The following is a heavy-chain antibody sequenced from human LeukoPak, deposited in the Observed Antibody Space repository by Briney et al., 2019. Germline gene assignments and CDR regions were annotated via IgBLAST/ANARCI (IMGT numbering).Heavy chain of an antibody. Sequence: PGGSLRLSCAASGFTFSSYAMSWVRQALGKGLEWVSAISGSGGSTYYADSVKGRFTISRDNSKNTLYLQMNSLRAEDTAVYYCAKLEYSSSWTGGFDYWGQGTLVTVSS. J-gene: IGHJ4*02. V-gene: IGHV3-23*01. CDR1: GFTFSSYA. D-gene: IGHD6-13*01. CDR2: ISGSGGST. CDR3: AKLEYSSSWTGGFDY.